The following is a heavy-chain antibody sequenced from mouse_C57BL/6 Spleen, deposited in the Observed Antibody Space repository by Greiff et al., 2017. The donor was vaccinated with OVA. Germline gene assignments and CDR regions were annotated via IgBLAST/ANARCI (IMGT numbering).Heavy chain of an antibody. CDR3: ARKDYYGRDAMDY. J-gene: IGHJ4*01. V-gene: IGHV5-17*01. CDR2: ISSGSSTI. CDR1: GFTFSDYG. Sequence: EVKLVESGGGLVKPGGSLKLSCAASGFTFSDYGMHWVRQAPEKGLEWVAYISSGSSTIYYADTGKGRFTISRGNAKNTRFLPMTDLRSADTAMYYCARKDYYGRDAMDYWGQGTSVTVSS. D-gene: IGHD1-1*01.